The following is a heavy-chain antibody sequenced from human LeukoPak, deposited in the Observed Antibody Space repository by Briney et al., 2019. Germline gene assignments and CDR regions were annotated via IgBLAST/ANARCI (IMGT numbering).Heavy chain of an antibody. CDR2: ISSSSSYI. CDR3: AKTYNWNDRAPFDY. Sequence: PGGSLRLSCAASGFTFSSYSMNWVRQAPGKGLEWVSSISSSSSYIYYADSVKGRFTISRDNAKNSLYLQMNSLRAEDTAVYYCAKTYNWNDRAPFDYWGQGTLVTVSS. J-gene: IGHJ4*02. D-gene: IGHD1-20*01. V-gene: IGHV3-21*01. CDR1: GFTFSSYS.